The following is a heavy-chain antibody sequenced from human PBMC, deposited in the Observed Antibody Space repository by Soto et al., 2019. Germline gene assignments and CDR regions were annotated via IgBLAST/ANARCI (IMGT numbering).Heavy chain of an antibody. Sequence: SETLSLTCAVYGGSFSGYYWSWIRQPPGKGLEWIGEINHSGSTNYNPSLKSRVTISVGTSKNQFSLKLSSVTAADTAVYYCERAKVEANYYYGMDVWGQGTTVTVSS. D-gene: IGHD2-15*01. V-gene: IGHV4-34*01. CDR3: ERAKVEANYYYGMDV. J-gene: IGHJ6*02. CDR2: INHSGST. CDR1: GGSFSGYY.